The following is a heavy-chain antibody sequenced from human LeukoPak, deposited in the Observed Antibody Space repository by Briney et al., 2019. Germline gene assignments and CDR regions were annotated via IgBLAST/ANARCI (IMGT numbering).Heavy chain of an antibody. CDR2: INGDGIST. CDR3: GRGGEWFGESPAY. D-gene: IGHD3-10*01. J-gene: IGHJ4*02. Sequence: GGSLRLSCTASGFTFSTYWMHWVRQAPGKGLVWVSRINGDGISTDYADSVQGRFTISRDNAKNTLYLEMNSLGAEDTAGYYGGRGGEWFGESPAYWGQGTLVTVSS. V-gene: IGHV3-74*01. CDR1: GFTFSTYW.